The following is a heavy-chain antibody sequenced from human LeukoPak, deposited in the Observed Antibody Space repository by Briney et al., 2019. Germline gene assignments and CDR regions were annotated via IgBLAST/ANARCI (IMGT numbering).Heavy chain of an antibody. CDR2: ISSSSYI. D-gene: IGHD3-10*01. V-gene: IGHV3-21*04. CDR3: AKDGYMVRGVIIKGLFDY. CDR1: GFSFSSYS. J-gene: IGHJ4*02. Sequence: GGSLRLSCTVSGFSFSSYSMNWVRQAPGKGLEWVSSISSSSYIYYADSVKGRFTISRDNAKNSLYLQMNSLRAEDTAVYYCAKDGYMVRGVIIKGLFDYWGQGTLVTVSS.